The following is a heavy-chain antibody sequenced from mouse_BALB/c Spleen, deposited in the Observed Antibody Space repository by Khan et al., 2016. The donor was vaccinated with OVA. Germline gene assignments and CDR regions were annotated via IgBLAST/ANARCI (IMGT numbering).Heavy chain of an antibody. CDR2: VNPNTGNT. CDR3: ARGYDFFAY. CDR1: GYSFTNYY. J-gene: IGHJ3*01. D-gene: IGHD2-14*01. Sequence: VQLQQSGPDLVKPGASVKMSCKASGYSFTNYYVNWVKQSHGKSLECIGRVNPNTGNTNYNQKFKGKAILIVDTSSSTAYMELRGLTSEDSAVYYCARGYDFFAYWGQGTLVTVSA. V-gene: IGHV1-26*01.